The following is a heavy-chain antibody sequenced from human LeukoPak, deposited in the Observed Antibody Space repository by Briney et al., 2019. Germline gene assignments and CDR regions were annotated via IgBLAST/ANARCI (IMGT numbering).Heavy chain of an antibody. CDR1: GGSISSGGYS. J-gene: IGHJ4*02. V-gene: IGHV4-30-2*01. D-gene: IGHD3-22*01. CDR3: ARFYRPYYYDSSGPMRGNFDY. CDR2: IYHSGST. Sequence: SETLSLTCAVSGGSISSGGYSWSWIRQPPGKGLEWIGYIYHSGSTYYNPSLKSRVTISVDTSKNQFSLKLSSVTAADTAVYYCARFYRPYYYDSSGPMRGNFDYWGQGTLVTVSS.